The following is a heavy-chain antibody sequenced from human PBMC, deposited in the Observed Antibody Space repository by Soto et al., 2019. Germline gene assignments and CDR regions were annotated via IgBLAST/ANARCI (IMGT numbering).Heavy chain of an antibody. J-gene: IGHJ4*02. Sequence: PSETLSLTCTVSGGSIGSYYWSWIRQPPGKGLEWIGYIYYSGSTNYNPSLKSRVTISVDTSKNQFSLKLSSVTAADTAVYYCARSLLYDSSGYFDYWGQGTLVTVSS. CDR2: IYYSGST. CDR1: GGSIGSYY. CDR3: ARSLLYDSSGYFDY. V-gene: IGHV4-59*01. D-gene: IGHD3-22*01.